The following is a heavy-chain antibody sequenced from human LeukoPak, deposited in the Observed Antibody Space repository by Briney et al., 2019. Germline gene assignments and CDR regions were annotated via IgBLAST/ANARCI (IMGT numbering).Heavy chain of an antibody. V-gene: IGHV7-4-1*02. Sequence: ASVKVSCKASGYTFTSYGISWVRQAPGQGLEWMGWINTNTGNPTYAQGFTGRFVFSLDTSVSTAYLQISSLKAEDTAVYYCARELNYYDSSGPLEAWGKGTTVTVSS. CDR3: ARELNYYDSSGPLEA. CDR1: GYTFTSYG. J-gene: IGHJ6*04. CDR2: INTNTGNP. D-gene: IGHD3-22*01.